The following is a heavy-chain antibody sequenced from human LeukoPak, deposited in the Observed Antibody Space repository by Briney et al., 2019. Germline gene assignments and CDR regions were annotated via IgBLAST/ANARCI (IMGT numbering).Heavy chain of an antibody. CDR3: ATLHFYAMGV. CDR2: ISGDGRRT. J-gene: IGHJ6*02. Sequence: GGSLRLSCAASGLTFGHQYMTWIRQTPGKGLEWVSFISGDGRRTFYPGSVKGRFTISMDNTKNSLYLQVNSLRAEDTVMYYCATLHFYAMGVWGQGTTVTVSS. V-gene: IGHV3-11*01. CDR1: GLTFGHQY.